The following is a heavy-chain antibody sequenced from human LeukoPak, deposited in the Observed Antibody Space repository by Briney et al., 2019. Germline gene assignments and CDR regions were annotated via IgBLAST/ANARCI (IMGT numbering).Heavy chain of an antibody. J-gene: IGHJ4*02. D-gene: IGHD3-22*01. CDR2: IYHDGNT. CDR1: GYSISSGYY. CDR3: ARDRYYYDSSARYFDY. Sequence: SETLSLTCSVSGYSISSGYYWGWIRQPPGKGLEWIGNIYHDGNTYYNPSLKSRVTISVDTSKNQFSLKLSSVTAADTAVYYCARDRYYYDSSARYFDYWGQGTLVTVSS. V-gene: IGHV4-38-2*02.